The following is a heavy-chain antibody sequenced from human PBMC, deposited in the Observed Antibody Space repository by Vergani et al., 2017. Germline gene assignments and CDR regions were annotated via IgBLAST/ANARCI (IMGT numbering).Heavy chain of an antibody. CDR2: IYHSGIT. CDR1: GYSISSGYY. V-gene: IGHV4-38-2*01. J-gene: IGHJ4*02. D-gene: IGHD5-18*01. CDR3: ASPRGYSYGYLGY. Sequence: QVQLQESGPGLVKPSETLSLTCAVSGYSISSGYYWGWIRQPPGKGLEWIGSIYHSGITYYNPSLKSRVTISVDTSKNQFSLKLSSVTAADTAVYYCASPRGYSYGYLGYWGQGTLVTVSS.